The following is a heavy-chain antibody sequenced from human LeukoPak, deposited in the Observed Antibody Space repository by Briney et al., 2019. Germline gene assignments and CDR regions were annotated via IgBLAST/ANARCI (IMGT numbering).Heavy chain of an antibody. CDR2: VSGSGTTT. CDR3: AKVPSPGVGAF. J-gene: IGHJ4*02. V-gene: IGHV3-23*01. D-gene: IGHD1-26*01. CDR1: GFTFSSYD. Sequence: PGGSLRLSCAASGFTFSSYDMTWVRQAPGKGLEWVSTVSGSGTTTYYADSVKGRFTISRDNSKNTLYMQMNGLRAEDTAVYYCAKVPSPGVGAFWGQGTLVSVSS.